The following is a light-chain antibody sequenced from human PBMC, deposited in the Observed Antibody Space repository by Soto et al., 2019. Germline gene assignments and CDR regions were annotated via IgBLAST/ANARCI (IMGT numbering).Light chain of an antibody. CDR3: QQSNDTPLT. V-gene: IGKV1-39*01. CDR2: AAS. CDR1: QSIGTY. Sequence: DTQMTQSRSSLSASVGDRVTITCRASQSIGTYLNWYQHKPGKAPNLLIYAASNLQSGVPSRFSGSGSGTDFTRTISSLQPEDFATYYCQQSNDTPLTFGGGTKVDIK. J-gene: IGKJ4*01.